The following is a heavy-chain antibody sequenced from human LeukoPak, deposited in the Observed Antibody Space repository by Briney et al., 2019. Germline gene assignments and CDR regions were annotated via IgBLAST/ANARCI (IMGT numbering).Heavy chain of an antibody. CDR1: GFTFSDYY. D-gene: IGHD6-19*01. CDR3: SRGCSGPDY. Sequence: GGSLRPSCAASGFTFSDYYMSWVRQAPGKGLEWVSCISNTGNSVYYADSLKGRFTVSRDNAKNSLHLQMNSLRVEDTALYYCSRGCSGPDYWGQGSLVTVSS. J-gene: IGHJ4*02. CDR2: ISNTGNSV. V-gene: IGHV3-11*04.